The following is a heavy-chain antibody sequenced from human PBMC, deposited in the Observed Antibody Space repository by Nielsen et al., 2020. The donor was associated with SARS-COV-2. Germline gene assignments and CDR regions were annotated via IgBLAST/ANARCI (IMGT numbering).Heavy chain of an antibody. CDR2: ISWNSGSI. V-gene: IGHV3-9*01. Sequence: GGSLRLSCAASGFPFDDYAMHWVRQAPGKGLEWVSGISWNSGSIGYADSVKGRFTISRDNAKNSLYLQMNSLRAEDTAVYYCARDSEIDYWGQGTLVTVSS. J-gene: IGHJ4*02. CDR3: ARDSEIDY. CDR1: GFPFDDYA.